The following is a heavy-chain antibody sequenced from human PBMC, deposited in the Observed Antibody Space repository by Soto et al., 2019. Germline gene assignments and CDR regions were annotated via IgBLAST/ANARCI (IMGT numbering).Heavy chain of an antibody. D-gene: IGHD1-26*01. Sequence: GSLRLSFAAAGFTFISYGMHWVRQAPGKGLEWVAVISYDGSNKYYADSVKGRFTISRDNSKNTLYLQMNSLRAEDTAVYYCAKEATNLNNFDYSGPVTLLTVSS. CDR1: GFTFISYG. CDR2: ISYDGSNK. V-gene: IGHV3-30*18. J-gene: IGHJ4*02. CDR3: AKEATNLNNFDY.